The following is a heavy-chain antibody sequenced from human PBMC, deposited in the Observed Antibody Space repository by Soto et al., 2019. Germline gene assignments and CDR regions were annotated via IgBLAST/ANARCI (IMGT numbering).Heavy chain of an antibody. CDR1: GFTFSSYS. V-gene: IGHV3-21*01. CDR3: ARDRVSSGLPLDY. CDR2: ISSSSSYI. Sequence: EVQLVESGGGLVKPGGSLRLSCAASGFTFSSYSMNWVRQAPGKGLEWVSSISSSSSYIYYADSVKGRFTVSRDNAKNSLYLQMNSLRAADTAVYYCARDRVSSGLPLDYWGQGTLVTVSS. D-gene: IGHD6-19*01. J-gene: IGHJ4*02.